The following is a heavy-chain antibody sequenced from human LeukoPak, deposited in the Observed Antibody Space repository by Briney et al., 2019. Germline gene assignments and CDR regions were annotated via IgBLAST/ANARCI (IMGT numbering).Heavy chain of an antibody. J-gene: IGHJ1*01. D-gene: IGHD6-13*01. CDR2: ISGSGGST. Sequence: PGGSLRLSCAASGFTFDDYAMHWVRQAPGKGLEWVSLISGSGGSTYYADSVKGRFTISRDNSKNTLYLQMNSLRAEDTAVYYCAKDRSSWGLGYFQHWGQGTLVTVSS. CDR3: AKDRSSWGLGYFQH. V-gene: IGHV3-23*01. CDR1: GFTFDDYA.